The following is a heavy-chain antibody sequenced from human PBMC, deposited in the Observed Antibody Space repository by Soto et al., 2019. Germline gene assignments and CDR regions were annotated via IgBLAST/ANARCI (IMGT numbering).Heavy chain of an antibody. Sequence: GGSLRLSCAASGFTFSSYGMHWVRQAPGKGLEWVAVIWYDGSNKYYADSVKGRFTISRDNSKNTLYLQMNSLRAEDTAVYYCARDGVGATTYFGFLDYWSQGILVTVSS. CDR2: IWYDGSNK. V-gene: IGHV3-33*01. CDR1: GFTFSSYG. CDR3: ARDGVGATTYFGFLDY. D-gene: IGHD1-26*01. J-gene: IGHJ4*02.